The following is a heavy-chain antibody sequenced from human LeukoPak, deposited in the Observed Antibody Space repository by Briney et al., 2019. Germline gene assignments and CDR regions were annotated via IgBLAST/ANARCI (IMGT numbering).Heavy chain of an antibody. D-gene: IGHD3-9*01. J-gene: IGHJ3*02. CDR3: ARDPIMTGYYGDAFDI. CDR1: GGSISSSNW. CDR2: IYHSGST. V-gene: IGHV4-4*02. Sequence: SGTLSLTSAVSGGSISSSNWWSWVRQPPGKGLEWIGEIYHSGSTNYNPSLKSRVTISVDKSKNQFSLKLSSVTAADTAVYYCARDPIMTGYYGDAFDIWGQGTMVTVSS.